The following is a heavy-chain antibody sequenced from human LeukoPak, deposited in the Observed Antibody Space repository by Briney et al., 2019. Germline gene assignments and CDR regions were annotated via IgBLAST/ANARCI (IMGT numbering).Heavy chain of an antibody. Sequence: SETLSLTCTVSGGSISSGGYYWSWIRQHPGKGLEWIGSIYYSGSTCYNPSLKSRLTISVDTSKNQFSLKLSSVTAADTAVCYCASGLERYYYDSSGYAPCDYWGQGTLVTVSS. CDR1: GGSISSGGYY. V-gene: IGHV4-31*03. CDR3: ASGLERYYYDSSGYAPCDY. J-gene: IGHJ4*02. CDR2: IYYSGST. D-gene: IGHD3-22*01.